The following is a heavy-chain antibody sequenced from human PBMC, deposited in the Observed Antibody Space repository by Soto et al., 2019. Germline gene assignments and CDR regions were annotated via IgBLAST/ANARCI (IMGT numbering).Heavy chain of an antibody. V-gene: IGHV4-4*02. D-gene: IGHD3-10*01. J-gene: IGHJ4*01. CDR2: IYHSGST. Sequence: QVQLQQSGPGLVKPSGTLSLTCDVSGVSISSSSWWSWVRQPRGKGLEWVGEIYHSGSTNYNPSLKSRVTISVDKSKNQFSLRLTSVTAADTAVYYCAGGFGSGHYDYWGHGSLVTVSS. CDR3: AGGFGSGHYDY. CDR1: GVSISSSSW.